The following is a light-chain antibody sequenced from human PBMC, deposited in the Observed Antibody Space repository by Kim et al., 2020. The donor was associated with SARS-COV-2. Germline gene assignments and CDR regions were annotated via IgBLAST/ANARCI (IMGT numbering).Light chain of an antibody. J-gene: IGLJ3*02. CDR3: QSYDNSLRGWV. CDR1: SSNIGARYD. Sequence: QSVLTQPPSVSGAPGQRVTISCSGGSSNIGARYDVHWYQHLPGTAPKLLIYGNSNRPSGVPDRFSGSKSGTSASLAITGLQAEDEADYYCQSYDNSLRGWVFGGGTQLTVL. V-gene: IGLV1-40*01. CDR2: GNS.